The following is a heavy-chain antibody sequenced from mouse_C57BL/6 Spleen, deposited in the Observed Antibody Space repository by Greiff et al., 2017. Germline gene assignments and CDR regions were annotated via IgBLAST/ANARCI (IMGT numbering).Heavy chain of an antibody. CDR3: ARGLPWLAY. V-gene: IGHV5-17*01. J-gene: IGHJ3*01. CDR2: ISSGSSTI. CDR1: GFTFSDYG. Sequence: EVKLMESGGGLVKPGGSLKLSCAASGFTFSDYGMHWVRQAPEKGLVWVAYISSGSSTIYYADTVKGRFTISRDNAKNTLFLQMTSLRSEDTAMYYCARGLPWLAYWGQGTLVTVSA.